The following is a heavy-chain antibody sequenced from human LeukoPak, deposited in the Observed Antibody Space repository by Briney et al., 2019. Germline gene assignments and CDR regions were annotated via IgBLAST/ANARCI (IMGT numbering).Heavy chain of an antibody. CDR1: GFTFSGYT. V-gene: IGHV3-23*01. CDR3: ASGIIAPPDY. Sequence: GGSLRLSCAVSGFTFSGYTMSWVRQTPGKGLEWVSAISGGSGDITYYADSVKGRFTVSRDNSKNTLFLQLNSLGAEDTALYYCASGIIAPPDYWGQGTLVTVSS. D-gene: IGHD3-10*01. J-gene: IGHJ4*02. CDR2: ISGGSGDIT.